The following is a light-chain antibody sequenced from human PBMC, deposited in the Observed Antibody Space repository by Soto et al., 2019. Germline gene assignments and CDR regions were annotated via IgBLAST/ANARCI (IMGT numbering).Light chain of an antibody. CDR3: QQYNNWPPT. CDR2: GAS. J-gene: IGKJ1*01. Sequence: TQSPATLSLSPGARATLSCRASQSVSSNLAWYQQKPGQAPRLLIYGASTRATGIPARFSGSGSGTEFTLTISSLQSEDFAVYYCQQYNNWPPTFGQGTKVDIK. V-gene: IGKV3-15*01. CDR1: QSVSSN.